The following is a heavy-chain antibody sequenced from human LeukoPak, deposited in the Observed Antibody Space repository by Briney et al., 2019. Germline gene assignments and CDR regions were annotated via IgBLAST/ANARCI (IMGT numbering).Heavy chain of an antibody. CDR3: ARDTLPYYDFWSGYFDPYYYGMDV. D-gene: IGHD3-3*01. J-gene: IGHJ6*02. CDR2: ISSSSSYI. V-gene: IGHV3-21*05. Sequence: GGSLRLSCAASGFTLSGYSMNWVRQAPGKGLEWVSYISSSSSYIYYADSVKGRFTISRDNAKNSLYLQMNSLRAEDTAVYYCARDTLPYYDFWSGYFDPYYYGMDVWGQGTTVTVSS. CDR1: GFTLSGYS.